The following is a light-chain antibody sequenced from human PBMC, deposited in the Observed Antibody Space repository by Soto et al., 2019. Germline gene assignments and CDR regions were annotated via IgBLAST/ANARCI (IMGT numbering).Light chain of an antibody. CDR3: QQSYSTPWT. CDR1: QRINNY. V-gene: IGKV1-39*01. Sequence: DFQLTQSPSSLSASVGDRVTITCRATQRINNYLNWYQQKPEKAPKLLIYASSSLQSGVPSRFSGNGSRTDFTLTISSLQPEDFGTYYCQQSYSTPWTFGQGTKVDIK. J-gene: IGKJ1*01. CDR2: ASS.